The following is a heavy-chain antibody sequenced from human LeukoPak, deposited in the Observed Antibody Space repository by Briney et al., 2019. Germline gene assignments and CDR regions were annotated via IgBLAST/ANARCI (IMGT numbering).Heavy chain of an antibody. CDR3: TTDRPIVVVPAGDYYYYYMDV. V-gene: IGHV3-23*01. J-gene: IGHJ6*03. Sequence: GGSLRLSCAASGFTFSSYAMSWVRQAPGKGLEWVSAISGSGGSTYYADSVKGRFTISRDNSKNTLYLQMNSLKTEDTAVYYCTTDRPIVVVPAGDYYYYYMDVWGKGTTVTVSS. CDR1: GFTFSSYA. CDR2: ISGSGGST. D-gene: IGHD2-2*01.